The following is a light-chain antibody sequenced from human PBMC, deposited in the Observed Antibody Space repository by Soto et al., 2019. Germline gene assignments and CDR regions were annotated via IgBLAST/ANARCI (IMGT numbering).Light chain of an antibody. CDR1: RSNIGTNS. Sequence: QLVLTQPPSESVTPGQRATISCSGSRSNIGTNSVNWYQQLPGTTPKLLIYSNDQRPSGVPDRFSGSKSGTSASLAISGLQSEDEAEYYCAAWDVSLNGYVFGTGTKLTVL. CDR2: SND. J-gene: IGLJ1*01. V-gene: IGLV1-44*01. CDR3: AAWDVSLNGYV.